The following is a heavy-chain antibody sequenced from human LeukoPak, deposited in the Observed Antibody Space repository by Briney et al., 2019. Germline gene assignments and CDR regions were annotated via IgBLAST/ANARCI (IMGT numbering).Heavy chain of an antibody. CDR1: GFTFSSHW. CDR3: ARGGQGAVDY. CDR2: INNDGRVT. D-gene: IGHD3-16*01. J-gene: IGHJ4*02. V-gene: IGHV3-74*01. Sequence: GGSLRLSCAASGFTFSSHWMHWVRQAPGKGLVWVSFINNDGRVTSYADSVKGRFTISRDNAKNTLHLQMNSLRAKDTAMYDGARGGQGAVDYWGPGTLVTVSS.